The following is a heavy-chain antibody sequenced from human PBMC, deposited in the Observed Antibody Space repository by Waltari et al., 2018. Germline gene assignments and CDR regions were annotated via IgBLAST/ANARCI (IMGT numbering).Heavy chain of an antibody. CDR1: GFMFSNHW. Sequence: EVQLVESGGGLVQPGGSLSLSCAASGFMFSNHWMSWVRQAPGKGLEWVANIKQDGGEVYYVDSVKGRFTISRDNAKNSLYLQMNSLRAEDTAVYYCARDPHDNWNDLDYWGQGTLVTVSS. D-gene: IGHD1-20*01. V-gene: IGHV3-7*01. CDR2: IKQDGGEV. J-gene: IGHJ4*02. CDR3: ARDPHDNWNDLDY.